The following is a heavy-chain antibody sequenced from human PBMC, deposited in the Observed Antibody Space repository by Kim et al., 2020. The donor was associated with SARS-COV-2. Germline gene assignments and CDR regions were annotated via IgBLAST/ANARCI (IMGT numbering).Heavy chain of an antibody. CDR3: ASGGYYGSGSYAEY. V-gene: IGHV4-34*01. CDR1: GGSFSGYY. J-gene: IGHJ4*02. D-gene: IGHD3-10*01. CDR2: INHSGST. Sequence: SETLSLTCAVYGGSFSGYYWSWIRQPPGKGLEWIGEINHSGSTNYNPSLKSRVTISVDTSKNQFSLKLSSVTAADTAVYYCASGGYYGSGSYAEYWGQGTLVTVSS.